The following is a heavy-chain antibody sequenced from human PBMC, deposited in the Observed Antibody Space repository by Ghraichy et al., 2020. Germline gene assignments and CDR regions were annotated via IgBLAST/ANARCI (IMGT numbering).Heavy chain of an antibody. J-gene: IGHJ4*02. Sequence: ASVKVSCQSSGYTFTDYYIHWMRQTPGQGLEWMGWINLENGVTDYAPKFRGRVTLTRDTSINAAYIEVRSLRSDDTGTYYCARDDDNFSTYPAYWGQGTRITVSS. CDR3: ARDDDNFSTYPAY. D-gene: IGHD1-1*01. CDR1: GYTFTDYY. V-gene: IGHV1-2*02. CDR2: INLENGVT.